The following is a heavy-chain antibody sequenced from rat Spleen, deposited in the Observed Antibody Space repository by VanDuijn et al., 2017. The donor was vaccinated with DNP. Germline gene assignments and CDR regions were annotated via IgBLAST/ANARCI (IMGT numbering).Heavy chain of an antibody. CDR1: GFTFSDYY. D-gene: IGHD3-8*01. Sequence: EVLLVESDGGLVQPGRSLKLSCAVSGFTFSDYYMAWVRQAPAKGLEWVATISYNGVSPYYRDSVKGRFTISRDNAQSTLYLQMDSLRSEDTATYYCARHRTIMPYYYAMDAWGQGASVTVSS. CDR2: ISYNGVSP. CDR3: ARHRTIMPYYYAMDA. J-gene: IGHJ4*01. V-gene: IGHV5-7*01.